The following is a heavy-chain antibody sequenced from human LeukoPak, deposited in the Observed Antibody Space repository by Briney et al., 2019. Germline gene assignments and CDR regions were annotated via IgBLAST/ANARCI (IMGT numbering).Heavy chain of an antibody. D-gene: IGHD3-3*01. J-gene: IGHJ3*02. CDR3: ARVGESYDFWSGYYTDAFDI. CDR2: ISAYNGNT. Sequence: ASVKVSCKASGYTFTSYGISWVRQAPGQGLEWMGWISAYNGNTNYAQKLQGRVTMTTDTSTSTAYMELRSLRSDGTAVYYCARVGESYDFWSGYYTDAFDIWGQGTMVTVSS. V-gene: IGHV1-18*01. CDR1: GYTFTSYG.